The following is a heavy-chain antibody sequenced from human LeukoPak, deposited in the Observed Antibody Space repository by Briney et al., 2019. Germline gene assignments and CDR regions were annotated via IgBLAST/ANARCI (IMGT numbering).Heavy chain of an antibody. D-gene: IGHD3-10*01. Sequence: PGGSLRLSYAASRFTFSSYWMSWVRRAPGKGLEWVANIKQDGSEKYYVYSVKGRFTISRDNAKNSLYLQMNSPRAEDTAVYYCARDTITMVRGVNFYWGQGTLVTVSS. J-gene: IGHJ4*02. CDR1: RFTFSSYW. V-gene: IGHV3-7*03. CDR2: IKQDGSEK. CDR3: ARDTITMVRGVNFY.